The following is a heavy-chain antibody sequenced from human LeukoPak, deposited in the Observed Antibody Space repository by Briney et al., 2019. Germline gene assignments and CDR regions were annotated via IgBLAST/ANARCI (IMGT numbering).Heavy chain of an antibody. CDR2: INPNSGGT. J-gene: IGHJ4*02. CDR1: GYTFTGYY. V-gene: IGHV1-2*02. Sequence: ASVKVSCKGSGYTFTGYYMHWVRQAPGQGLEWMGWINPNSGGTNYAQKFQGRVTMTTDTSTNTAYMELRSLRSDDTAVYYCARDGRRYTRSSSYFDYWGQGTLVTVSS. CDR3: ARDGRRYTRSSSYFDY. D-gene: IGHD6-6*01.